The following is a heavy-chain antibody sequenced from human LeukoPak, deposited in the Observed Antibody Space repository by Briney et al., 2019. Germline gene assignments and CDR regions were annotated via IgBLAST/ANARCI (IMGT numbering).Heavy chain of an antibody. CDR3: ASRVVVAATTFDY. CDR2: IWYDGSNK. D-gene: IGHD2-15*01. Sequence: GGSLRLSCAASGFTFSSYGMHWVRQAPGKGLEGVAVIWYDGSNKYYADSVKGRFTISRDNSKNTLYLQMNSLRAEDTAVYYCASRVVVAATTFDYWGQGTLVTVSS. CDR1: GFTFSSYG. J-gene: IGHJ4*02. V-gene: IGHV3-33*01.